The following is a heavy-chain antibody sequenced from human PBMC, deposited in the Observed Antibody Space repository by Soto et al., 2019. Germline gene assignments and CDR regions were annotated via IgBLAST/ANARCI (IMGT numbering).Heavy chain of an antibody. CDR3: AKDINRRTIVVVPAY. V-gene: IGHV3-30*18. Sequence: VQLVESGGGVVQPGRSLRLSCAASGFTFSSYGMHWVRQAPGKGLEWVAVISYDGSNKYYADSVKGRFTISRDNSKNTLYLQMNSLRAEDTAVYYCAKDINRRTIVVVPAYWGQGTLVTVSS. CDR2: ISYDGSNK. D-gene: IGHD2-2*01. J-gene: IGHJ4*02. CDR1: GFTFSSYG.